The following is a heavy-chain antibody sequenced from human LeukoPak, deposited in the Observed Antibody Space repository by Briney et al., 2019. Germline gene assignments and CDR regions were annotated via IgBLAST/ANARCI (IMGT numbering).Heavy chain of an antibody. J-gene: IGHJ6*01. V-gene: IGHV1-2*02. D-gene: IGHD1-26*01. Sequence: ASVKVSCKASGYTFSGYYIHWVRHAPGQGLEWMGWINPKSGGTSYAQKFQDRVTMTRDTSISTAHMELSRLRSDDTAVYYCARDPIVGATISGYYGMDVWGKGPRSPSPQ. CDR1: GYTFSGYY. CDR3: ARDPIVGATISGYYGMDV. CDR2: INPKSGGT.